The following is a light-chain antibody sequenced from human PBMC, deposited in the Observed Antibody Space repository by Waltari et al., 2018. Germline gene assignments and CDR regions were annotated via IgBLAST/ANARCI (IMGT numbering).Light chain of an antibody. CDR1: QSISRF. CDR2: DAS. V-gene: IGKV3-20*01. Sequence: DIFLTQSPGTLSLSPGEGATLSCRASQSISRFLAWYQQKPGQAPRLLIYDASTGATGIPDRFSGSGSGTDFSLTISRLEPEDFAVYYCQKYGTLPATFGQGTKVEIK. CDR3: QKYGTLPAT. J-gene: IGKJ1*01.